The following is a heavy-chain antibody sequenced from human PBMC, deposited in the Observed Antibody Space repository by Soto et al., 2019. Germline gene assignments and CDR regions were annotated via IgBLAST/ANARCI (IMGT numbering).Heavy chain of an antibody. V-gene: IGHV1-2*02. CDR1: GYTFTGYY. J-gene: IGHJ6*02. D-gene: IGHD6-6*01. CDR2: INPNSGGT. Sequence: GASVKVSCKASGYTFTGYYMHWVRQAPGQGLEWMGWINPNSGGTNYAQKFQGRVTMTRDTSISTAYMELSRLRSDDTAVYYCARGREQLVPYYPYGMDVWGQGTTVTVSS. CDR3: ARGREQLVPYYPYGMDV.